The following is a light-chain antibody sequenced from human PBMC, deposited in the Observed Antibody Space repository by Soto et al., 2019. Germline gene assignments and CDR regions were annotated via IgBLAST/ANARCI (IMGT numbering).Light chain of an antibody. CDR2: GAS. V-gene: IGKV3-20*01. CDR1: QSVSNNY. Sequence: VLTQSACTLSLSTGERATLSCRASQSVSNNYLAWYQQKPGQAPRLLIYGASNRATGIPDRFSGSGSGTDYTRTISRLETEDVAVYYCQQEDSSSTFCKAAKVDIK. J-gene: IGKJ1*01. CDR3: QQEDSSST.